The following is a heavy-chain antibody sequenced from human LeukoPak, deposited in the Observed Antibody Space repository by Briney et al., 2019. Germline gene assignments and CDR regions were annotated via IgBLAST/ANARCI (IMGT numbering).Heavy chain of an antibody. J-gene: IGHJ4*02. V-gene: IGHV4-59*02. CDR3: ARYPLAFDF. D-gene: IGHD6-6*01. CDR1: GDSVTNHQ. CDR2: IHHSGST. Sequence: SETLSLTCTVSGDSVTNHQWSWVRQPPGKGLEWIAYIHHSGSTNYNPSLKNRVTISIDTSKNQFSLRLISVTAADTAVYYCARYPLAFDFWGQGILVTVSS.